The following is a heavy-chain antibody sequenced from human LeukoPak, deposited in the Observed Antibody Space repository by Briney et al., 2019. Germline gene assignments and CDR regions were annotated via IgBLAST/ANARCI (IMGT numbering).Heavy chain of an antibody. CDR2: TSYNGNT. CDR1: GYTFSNYG. J-gene: IGHJ4*02. V-gene: IGHV1-18*04. D-gene: IGHD6-19*01. Sequence: ASVKVSCKASGYTFSNYGISWVRQAPGLGLEGMGWTSYNGNTNYAQKLQDRVTMTKDTSTTTAYMELRSLKPDDTAVYYCARHSGSGWHALGYWGQGTLVTVSS. CDR3: ARHSGSGWHALGY.